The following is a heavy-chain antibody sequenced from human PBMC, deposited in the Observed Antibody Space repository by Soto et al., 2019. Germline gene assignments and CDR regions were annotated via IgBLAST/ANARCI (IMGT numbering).Heavy chain of an antibody. CDR3: ASPTRRVVGSTSYYNTRFELDV. D-gene: IGHD3-10*01. CDR2: IYSGGST. V-gene: IGHV3-66*01. CDR1: GFTVSSNY. Sequence: HPGGSLRLSCAASGFTVSSNYMSWVRQAPGKGLEWVSIIYSGGSTYYADSVKGRFTISRDNSKNTLYLQMNSLRAEDTAVYYCASPTRRVVGSTSYYNTRFELDVWGKGTTVTVSS. J-gene: IGHJ6*04.